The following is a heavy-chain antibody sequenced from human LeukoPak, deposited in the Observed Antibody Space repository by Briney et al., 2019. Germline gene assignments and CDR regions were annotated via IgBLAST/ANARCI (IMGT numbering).Heavy chain of an antibody. V-gene: IGHV3-23*01. CDR1: GFTFSSYA. CDR2: ISGSGGST. D-gene: IGHD6-19*01. Sequence: PGGSLRLSCAASGFTFSSYAMSWVRQAPGKGLEWVSAISGSGGSTYYADSVKGRFTISRDNSKNTLYLQMNSLRAEDTAVYYCARDNHGEQWLVNAFDIWGQGTVVTVSS. J-gene: IGHJ3*02. CDR3: ARDNHGEQWLVNAFDI.